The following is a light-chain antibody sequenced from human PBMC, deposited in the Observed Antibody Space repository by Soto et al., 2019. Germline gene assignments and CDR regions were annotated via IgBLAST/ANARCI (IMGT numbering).Light chain of an antibody. CDR2: DAS. CDR3: QQRRNWPLT. J-gene: IGKJ4*01. CDR1: QSVSIY. Sequence: EIVFTQSPATLSLSPGERATLSCRASQSVSIYLAWYQQKPGQAPRLLIYDASNRATGIPARFSGSGSGTDFSLTISSLESEDFAVYYCQQRRNWPLTFGGGTKVEIK. V-gene: IGKV3-11*01.